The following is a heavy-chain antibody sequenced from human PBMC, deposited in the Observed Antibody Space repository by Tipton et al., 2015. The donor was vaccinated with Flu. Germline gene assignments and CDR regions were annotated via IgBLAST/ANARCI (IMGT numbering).Heavy chain of an antibody. CDR3: ARHEEGGVYNWFDP. D-gene: IGHD6-13*01. Sequence: TLSLTCTVSGGSISSTGYYWVWIRQPPGKGLEWIGNINYSGSTYYNPSLKSRVTISIDTSKKQFSLKLSSVTAADTAIYYCARHEEGGVYNWFDPWGQGTLVTVSS. CDR2: INYSGST. J-gene: IGHJ5*02. V-gene: IGHV4-39*01. CDR1: GGSISSTGYY.